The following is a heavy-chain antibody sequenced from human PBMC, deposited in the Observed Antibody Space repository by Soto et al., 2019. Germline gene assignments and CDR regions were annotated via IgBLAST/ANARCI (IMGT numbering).Heavy chain of an antibody. CDR1: GGTFSTYP. CDR2: IIPLFGTT. V-gene: IGHV1-69*01. CDR3: ARGATHGSSWYFWFDP. J-gene: IGHJ5*02. D-gene: IGHD6-13*01. Sequence: QVQLVQSGAEVRMPGSSVKVSCKASGGTFSTYPINWVRQAPGQGLEWMGGIIPLFGTTNYAQKFKGRVTITADESTSTGYMELSSLRGEDAAVYYCARGATHGSSWYFWFDPWGQGTLVTVSS.